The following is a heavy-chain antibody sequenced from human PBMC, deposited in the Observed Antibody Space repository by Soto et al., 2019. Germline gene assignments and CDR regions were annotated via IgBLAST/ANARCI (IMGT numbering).Heavy chain of an antibody. CDR2: ISHDGSNT. CDR3: AKDWGSSVWFNWFDP. CDR1: GFTLSNTG. V-gene: IGHV3-30*18. D-gene: IGHD6-19*01. J-gene: IGHJ5*02. Sequence: QVQLVESGGGVVQPGRSLRLSCVASGFTLSNTGMHWVRQAPGKGLEWVAMISHDGSNTYYGDSVKGRFTISRDNSWNTLYLQMDSLRPEDTSVYYCAKDWGSSVWFNWFDPWGQGTLVTVSS.